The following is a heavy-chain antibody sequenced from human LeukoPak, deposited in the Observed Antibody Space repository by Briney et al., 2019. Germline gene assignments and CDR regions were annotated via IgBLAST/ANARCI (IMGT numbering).Heavy chain of an antibody. CDR1: GGSISTYY. V-gene: IGHV4-30-4*01. J-gene: IGHJ4*02. Sequence: SETLSLTCTVSGGSISTYYWSWIRQPPGKGLEWIGYIYYSGITYCNPFLKSRISISVDTSKNQFSLKVNSVTAADTAVYYCARDRDYYGSGAYGYFDSWGQGALVTVSS. CDR2: IYYSGIT. D-gene: IGHD3-10*01. CDR3: ARDRDYYGSGAYGYFDS.